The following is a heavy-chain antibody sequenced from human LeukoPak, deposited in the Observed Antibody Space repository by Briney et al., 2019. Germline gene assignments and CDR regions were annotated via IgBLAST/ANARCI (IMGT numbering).Heavy chain of an antibody. J-gene: IGHJ5*02. D-gene: IGHD3-3*02. Sequence: GRSPRLSCAASGFTFDDYAMHWVRQAPGKGLEWVSGISWNSGSIGYADSVKGRFTISRDNAKNSLYLQMNSLRAEDTALYYCAKENLASRGFDPWGQGTLVTVSS. V-gene: IGHV3-9*01. CDR3: AKENLASRGFDP. CDR2: ISWNSGSI. CDR1: GFTFDDYA.